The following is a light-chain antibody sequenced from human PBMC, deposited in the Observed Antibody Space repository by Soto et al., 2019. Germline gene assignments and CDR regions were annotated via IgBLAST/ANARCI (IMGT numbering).Light chain of an antibody. CDR1: RSNIGAGYD. CDR3: QSYDSSLSDWV. Sequence: QSVLTQPPSVSGAPGQRVTISCTGSRSNIGAGYDVHWYQQLPGTAPKLLIYGNSNRPSGVPDRFSGSKSGTSASLAITGLQAEDEADYYCQSYDSSLSDWVFGGGTQLTVL. CDR2: GNS. J-gene: IGLJ3*02. V-gene: IGLV1-40*01.